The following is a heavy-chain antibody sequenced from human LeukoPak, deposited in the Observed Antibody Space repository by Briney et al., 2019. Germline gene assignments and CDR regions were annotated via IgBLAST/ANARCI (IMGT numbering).Heavy chain of an antibody. CDR3: AKAPYYYDSSGYFDY. V-gene: IGHV3-9*01. D-gene: IGHD3-22*01. CDR1: GFTFDDYA. J-gene: IGHJ4*02. Sequence: GGSLRLSCAASGFTFDDYAMHWVRQTPGKGLEWVSGISWNSGSIGYADSVKGRFTISRDNAKNSLYLQMNSLRAEDTALYYCAKAPYYYDSSGYFDYWGQGTLVTVSS. CDR2: ISWNSGSI.